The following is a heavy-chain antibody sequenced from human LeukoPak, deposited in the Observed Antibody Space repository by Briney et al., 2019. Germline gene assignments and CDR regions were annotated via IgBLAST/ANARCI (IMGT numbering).Heavy chain of an antibody. Sequence: GGSLRLSCTASGFTFNNYAMTWVRQAPGKGLEWVSGIGSDGESTYYADSVKGRFTISKDNSKNTVYLQMSSLRVDDTAVYYCAKAASSSWPSYYYGMDVWGQGTTVTVSS. J-gene: IGHJ6*02. CDR2: IGSDGEST. CDR1: GFTFNNYA. D-gene: IGHD6-13*01. V-gene: IGHV3-23*01. CDR3: AKAASSSWPSYYYGMDV.